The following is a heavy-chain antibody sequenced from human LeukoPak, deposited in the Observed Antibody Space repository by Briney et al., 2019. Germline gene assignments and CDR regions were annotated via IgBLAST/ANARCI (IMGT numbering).Heavy chain of an antibody. V-gene: IGHV3-11*04. CDR3: AREDSSSSGVGYYYYMDV. J-gene: IGHJ6*03. CDR2: ISSSGSTI. D-gene: IGHD6-6*01. Sequence: PGGSLRLSCAASGFTFSDYYMSWIRQAPGKGLEWVSYISSSGSTIYYADSVKGRFTISRDNAKNSLYVQMNSLRAEDTAVYYCAREDSSSSGVGYYYYMDVWGKGTTVTVSS. CDR1: GFTFSDYY.